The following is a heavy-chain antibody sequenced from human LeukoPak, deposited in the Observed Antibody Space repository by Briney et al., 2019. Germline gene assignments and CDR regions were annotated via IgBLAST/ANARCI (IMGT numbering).Heavy chain of an antibody. Sequence: KSSETLSLTCTVSSGSISSTSYYWGWIRQPPGMGPEWIGSMYYSGSTYYNPSLKSRVTISVDTSKSQFSLKLSSVTAADTAVYYCARGGYDILTGYYYYYYYMDVWGKGTTVTVSS. CDR3: ARGGYDILTGYYYYYYYMDV. V-gene: IGHV4-39*07. D-gene: IGHD3-9*01. CDR1: SGSISSTSYY. J-gene: IGHJ6*03. CDR2: MYYSGST.